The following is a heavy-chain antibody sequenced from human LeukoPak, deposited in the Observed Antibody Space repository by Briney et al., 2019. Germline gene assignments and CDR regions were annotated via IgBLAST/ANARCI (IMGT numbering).Heavy chain of an antibody. V-gene: IGHV3-21*01. CDR2: ISSSSSYI. CDR1: GFSFNTYT. D-gene: IGHD3-3*01. Sequence: PGGSLRLSCAASGFSFNTYTMNWVRQAPGKGLEWVSSISSSSSYIYYADSVKGRFTISRDIAKNSLYLQMNSLRDEETAGYYCARCYDFWSGYYNGGVDLDYWGQGTLVTVSS. CDR3: ARCYDFWSGYYNGGVDLDY. J-gene: IGHJ4*02.